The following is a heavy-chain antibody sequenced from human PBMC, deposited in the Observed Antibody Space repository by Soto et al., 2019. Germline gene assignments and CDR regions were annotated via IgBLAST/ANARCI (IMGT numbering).Heavy chain of an antibody. V-gene: IGHV6-1*01. CDR3: ARDPGMDSSSWYDWFDP. CDR2: TYYRSKWYN. D-gene: IGHD6-13*01. CDR1: GDSVSSNSAA. J-gene: IGHJ5*02. Sequence: PSQTLSLTCAISGDSVSSNSAAWNWIRQSPSRGLEWLGRTYYRSKWYNDYAVSVKSRITINPDTSKNQFSLQLNSVTPEDTAVYYCARDPGMDSSSWYDWFDPWGQGTLVTVSS.